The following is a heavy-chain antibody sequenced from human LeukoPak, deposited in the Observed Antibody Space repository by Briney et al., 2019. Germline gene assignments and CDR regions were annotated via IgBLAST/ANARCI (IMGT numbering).Heavy chain of an antibody. V-gene: IGHV4-59*12. D-gene: IGHD6-19*01. CDR2: IYHSGST. CDR1: GGSISSYY. Sequence: SETLSLTCTVSGGSISSYYWSWIRQPPGKGLEWIGEIYHSGSTNYNPSLKSRVTISVDMSRNQFSLRLSSVTAADTAVYYCARSPEAGNIWFDPWGQGNLVTVSS. J-gene: IGHJ5*02. CDR3: ARSPEAGNIWFDP.